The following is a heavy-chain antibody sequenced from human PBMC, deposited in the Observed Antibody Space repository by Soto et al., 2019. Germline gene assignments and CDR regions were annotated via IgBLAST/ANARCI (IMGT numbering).Heavy chain of an antibody. CDR2: IKQDGSEK. D-gene: IGHD6-13*01. Sequence: EVQLVESGGGLVQPGGSLRLSCAASGFTFSSYWMSWVRQAPVKGLEWVGNIKQDGSEKNYVDFMEGRFTISRDNAENSLYLQMNSLRAEDTAVYYCARIASEGRGCDVWGQGTTVVVSS. CDR1: GFTFSSYW. CDR3: ARIASEGRGCDV. V-gene: IGHV3-7*01. J-gene: IGHJ6*02.